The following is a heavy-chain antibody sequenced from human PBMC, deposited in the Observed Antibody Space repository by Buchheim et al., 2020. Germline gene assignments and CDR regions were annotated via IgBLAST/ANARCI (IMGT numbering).Heavy chain of an antibody. CDR1: GFTFSSYW. V-gene: IGHV3-74*01. J-gene: IGHJ2*01. Sequence: EVQLVESGGGLVQPGGSLRLSCAASGFTFSSYWMHWVRQAPGKGLVWVSRINSDGSSTSYADSVKGRFSISRDNAKNTLYLQMNSLSAEATAVYYCARAYCGGDCYWPCWYFDLWGRGTL. CDR2: INSDGSST. D-gene: IGHD2-21*02. CDR3: ARAYCGGDCYWPCWYFDL.